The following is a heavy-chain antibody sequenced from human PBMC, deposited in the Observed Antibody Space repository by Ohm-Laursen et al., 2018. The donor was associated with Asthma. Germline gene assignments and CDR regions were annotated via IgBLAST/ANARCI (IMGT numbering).Heavy chain of an antibody. D-gene: IGHD1-1*01. CDR2: INHSGST. J-gene: IGHJ4*02. Sequence: SETLSLTCTLSGASFSTYYWGWIRQPPGKGLEWIGEINHSGSTNYNPSLKSRVTISVDTSKNQFSLKLSSVTAADTAVYYCARDDSSGTTTGGFDYWGQGTLVTVSS. CDR3: ARDDSSGTTTGGFDY. V-gene: IGHV4-34*01. CDR1: GASFSTYY.